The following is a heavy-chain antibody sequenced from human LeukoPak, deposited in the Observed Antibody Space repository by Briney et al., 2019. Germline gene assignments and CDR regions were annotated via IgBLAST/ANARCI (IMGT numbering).Heavy chain of an antibody. J-gene: IGHJ3*02. CDR2: IYHSGST. V-gene: IGHV4-38-2*02. D-gene: IGHD1-26*01. CDR1: GYSISSGYF. CDR3: ARVWEDDAFDI. Sequence: SETLSLTCNVSGYSISSGYFWGWVRQPPGKGLEWIGNIYHSGSTYANPSLRSRVILSVDTSKNQFSLNITSVTAADTAVYYCARVWEDDAFDIWGQGTMVAVSS.